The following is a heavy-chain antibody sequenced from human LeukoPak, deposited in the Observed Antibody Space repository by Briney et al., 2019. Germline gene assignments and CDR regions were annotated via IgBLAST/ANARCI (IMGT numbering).Heavy chain of an antibody. CDR1: GFTFSRNW. V-gene: IGHV3-74*01. CDR3: VRDNDRYSFDV. J-gene: IGHJ3*01. Sequence: GGSLRLSCAASGFTFSRNWMHWVRQGSGKGLVWVSRIKYDGTYANYADSVKGRFTISRDNARNTLYLQMNGLRAEDTAVYFCVRDNDRYSFDVWGQGTKVTVSS. CDR2: IKYDGTYA. D-gene: IGHD1-1*01.